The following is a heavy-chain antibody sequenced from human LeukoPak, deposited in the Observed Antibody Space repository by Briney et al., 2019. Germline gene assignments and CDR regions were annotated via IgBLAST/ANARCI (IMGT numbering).Heavy chain of an antibody. V-gene: IGHV1-8*01. CDR1: GYTFTSYD. D-gene: IGHD3-10*01. J-gene: IGHJ5*02. Sequence: ASVKVSCKASGYTFTSYDINWVRQATGQGLEWMGWMNPNSGNTGYAQKFQGRVTMTRNTSISTAYMELSSLRSEDTAMYYCARGGRAVLLWFGGTLQDNWFDPWGQGTLVTVSS. CDR3: ARGGRAVLLWFGGTLQDNWFDP. CDR2: MNPNSGNT.